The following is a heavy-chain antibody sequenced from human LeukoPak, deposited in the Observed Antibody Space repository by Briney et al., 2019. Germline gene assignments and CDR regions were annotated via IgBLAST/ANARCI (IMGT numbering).Heavy chain of an antibody. Sequence: ASVKVSCKASGYTFTSYAMNWVRQAPGQGLEWMGWINPNSGGTNYAQKFQGRVTMTRDTSISTAYMELSRLRSDDTAVYYCARGEREICSGGSCYSGFDYWGQGTLVTVSS. CDR2: INPNSGGT. CDR1: GYTFTSYA. CDR3: ARGEREICSGGSCYSGFDY. V-gene: IGHV1-2*02. D-gene: IGHD2-15*01. J-gene: IGHJ4*02.